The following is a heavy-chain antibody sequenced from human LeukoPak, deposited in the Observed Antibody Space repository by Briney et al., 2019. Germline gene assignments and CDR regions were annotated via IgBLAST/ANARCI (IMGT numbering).Heavy chain of an antibody. J-gene: IGHJ5*02. Sequence: GESLQISCQGSGYSFSSYWIGWVRQMPGKGLEWMGIIDPSDSDARYSPSFQGQVTISVDKSISTAYLQWTSLKASDTAMYYCARHGGSFYFDPWGQGTLVTVSS. CDR1: GYSFSSYW. V-gene: IGHV5-51*01. CDR3: ARHGGSFYFDP. D-gene: IGHD2-2*01. CDR2: IDPSDSDA.